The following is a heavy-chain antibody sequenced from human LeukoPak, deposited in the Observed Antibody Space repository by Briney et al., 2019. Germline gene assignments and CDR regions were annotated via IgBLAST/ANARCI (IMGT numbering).Heavy chain of an antibody. CDR2: IYYSGST. V-gene: IGHV4-59*01. D-gene: IGHD3-22*01. CDR1: GGSISSYY. Sequence: PSETLSLTCTVSGGSISSYYWSWIRQPPGKGLEWIGYIYYSGSTNYNPSLKSRLTISVDTSKNQFSLKLTSVTAADTAVYYCARDRYRVITDYYYYYMDVWGKGTTVTISS. CDR3: ARDRYRVITDYYYYYMDV. J-gene: IGHJ6*03.